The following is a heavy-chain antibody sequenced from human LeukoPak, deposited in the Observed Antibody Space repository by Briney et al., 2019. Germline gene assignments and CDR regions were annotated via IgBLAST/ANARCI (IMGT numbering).Heavy chain of an antibody. V-gene: IGHV3-7*01. CDR3: AKDRYVVVTAT. CDR1: GLSFGGSW. Sequence: GGSLRLSCAASGLSFGGSWMSWLRQAPGKGLEWVANIEQDKREIFYADSVKGRFTISRDNSKNTLYLQMNSLRAEDTAVYYCAKDRYVVVTATGGQGTLVTVSS. CDR2: IEQDKREI. D-gene: IGHD2-21*02. J-gene: IGHJ4*02.